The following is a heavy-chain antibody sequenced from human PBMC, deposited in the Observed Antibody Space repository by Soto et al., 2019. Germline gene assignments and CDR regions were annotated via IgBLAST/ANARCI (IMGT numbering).Heavy chain of an antibody. CDR1: GFTFSSYS. D-gene: IGHD6-6*01. CDR3: ARVGGTAARRQGLDF. J-gene: IGHJ4*02. Sequence: ESGGGVVQPGRSLRLSCAASGFTFSSYSMHWVRQAPGKGLEWVAVISYDGSNKYYADAVKGRFTTSRDNSKSTLYLRMNSLRLEDTAVYYCARVGGTAARRQGLDFWGQGTLVTVSS. V-gene: IGHV3-30-3*01. CDR2: ISYDGSNK.